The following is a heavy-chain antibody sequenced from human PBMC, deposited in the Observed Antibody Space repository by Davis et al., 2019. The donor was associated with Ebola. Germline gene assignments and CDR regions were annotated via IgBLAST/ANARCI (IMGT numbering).Heavy chain of an antibody. V-gene: IGHV3-74*01. CDR1: GFTFSSYW. J-gene: IGHJ6*02. CDR3: ARDGGCSSTSCYLRRIYYYGMDV. CDR2: INSDGSST. Sequence: GESLKISCAASGFTFSSYWMHWVRQAPGKGLVWVSRINSDGSSTSYADSVKGRFTISRDNAKNTLYLQMNSLRAEDTAVYYCARDGGCSSTSCYLRRIYYYGMDVWGQGTTVTVSS. D-gene: IGHD2-2*01.